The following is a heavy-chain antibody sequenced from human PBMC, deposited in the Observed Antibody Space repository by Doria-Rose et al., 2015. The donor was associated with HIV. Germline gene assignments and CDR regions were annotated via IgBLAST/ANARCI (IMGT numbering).Heavy chain of an antibody. J-gene: IGHJ4*02. CDR3: AGIKSSKWYHKYYFDF. CDR1: GVSLSSPGMG. V-gene: IGHV2-26*01. D-gene: IGHD6-13*01. Sequence: QITLKECGPVLVKPTETLTLTCTVSGVSLSSPGMGVSWIRQPPGKALEWLANIFSDDERSYKTSLKCRLTISRGTSKSQVVLTMTDMDPVDTATYYCAGIKSSKWYHKYYFDFWGEGTLVSVAA. CDR2: IFSDDER.